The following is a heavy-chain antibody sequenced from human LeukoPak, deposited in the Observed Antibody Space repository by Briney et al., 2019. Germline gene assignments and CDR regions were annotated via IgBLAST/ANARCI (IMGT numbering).Heavy chain of an antibody. CDR1: GFTFSDYA. V-gene: IGHV3-23*01. CDR3: AKGSGGANLFFDY. Sequence: GGSLRLSCAASGFTFSDYAMSWVRQAPGKGLEWVSSISNSGDSTYYADSVKGRFTISRDNTKNTLYLQLNSLRAEDTAVYYCAKGSGGANLFFDYWGQGTLVTVSS. J-gene: IGHJ4*02. CDR2: ISNSGDST. D-gene: IGHD1-26*01.